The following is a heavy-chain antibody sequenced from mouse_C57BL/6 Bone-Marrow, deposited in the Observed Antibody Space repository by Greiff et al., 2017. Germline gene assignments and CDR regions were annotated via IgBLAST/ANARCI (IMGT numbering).Heavy chain of an antibody. CDR2: IYPRSGNT. CDR1: GYTFTSYG. CDR3: AREGRGRYYFDY. J-gene: IGHJ2*01. Sequence: QVQLQQSGAELARPGASVKLSCKASGYTFTSYGISWVKQRPGQGLEWIGEIYPRSGNTYYNEKFKGKATLTADKSSSTAYMELRSLTSEDSAVYFCAREGRGRYYFDYWGQGTTLTVSS. V-gene: IGHV1-81*01. D-gene: IGHD1-1*01.